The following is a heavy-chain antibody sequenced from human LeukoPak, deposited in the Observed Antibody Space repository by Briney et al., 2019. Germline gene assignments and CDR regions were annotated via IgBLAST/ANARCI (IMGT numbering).Heavy chain of an antibody. CDR3: ATIRRGSTYGYFDF. CDR1: GASTASHY. J-gene: IGHJ4*02. Sequence: SETLSLTGTVSGASTASHYWTWLRQPPGKELEWIAYMFDAVSTKSNPSLKSRLTLSVDTSKKQLSLRLSSVTAADTAVYYCATIRRGSTYGYFDFWGQGIKVTVSS. D-gene: IGHD5-18*01. CDR2: MFDAVST. V-gene: IGHV4-59*11.